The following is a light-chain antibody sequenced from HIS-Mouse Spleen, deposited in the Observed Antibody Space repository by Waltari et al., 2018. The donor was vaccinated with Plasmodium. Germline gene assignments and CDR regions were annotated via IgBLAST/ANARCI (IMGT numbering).Light chain of an antibody. CDR2: AAS. J-gene: IGKJ4*01. CDR3: QQYYSYLLT. CDR1: QGISSY. V-gene: IGKV1-8*01. Sequence: AIRMTQSPSSFSASTGDRVTITCRASQGISSYLAWYQQKPGKAPKLLIYAASTLQSGVPSWFSGSGSGTDFTLTISCLQSEDFATYYCQQYYSYLLTFGGGTKVEIK.